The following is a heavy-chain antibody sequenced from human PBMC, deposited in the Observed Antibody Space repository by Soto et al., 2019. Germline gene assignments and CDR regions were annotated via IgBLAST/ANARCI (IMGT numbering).Heavy chain of an antibody. Sequence: SETLSLTCAVYGGSFSGYYWSWIRQPPGKGLEWIGEINHSGSTNYNPSLKSRVTISVDTSKNQFSLKLSSVTAADTAVYYCARAQVPVRSGSYFAYWGQGTLVTVS. CDR1: GGSFSGYY. CDR2: INHSGST. D-gene: IGHD1-26*01. CDR3: ARAQVPVRSGSYFAY. J-gene: IGHJ4*02. V-gene: IGHV4-34*01.